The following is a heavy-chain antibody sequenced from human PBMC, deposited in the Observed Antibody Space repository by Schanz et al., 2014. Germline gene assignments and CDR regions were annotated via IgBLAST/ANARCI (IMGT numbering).Heavy chain of an antibody. J-gene: IGHJ4*02. D-gene: IGHD3-16*02. Sequence: EVQLVESGGGLVQPWGSLRLSCATSGFTFSTYAMSWVRQAPGKGLEWVSGISGSGVITYYEDSVKGRFTISRDNSKTTLYLQMNSLRAEDTAIYYCAKYRYSVFDFDYWGQGTLVTVSS. V-gene: IGHV3-23*04. CDR1: GFTFSTYA. CDR2: ISGSGVIT. CDR3: AKYRYSVFDFDY.